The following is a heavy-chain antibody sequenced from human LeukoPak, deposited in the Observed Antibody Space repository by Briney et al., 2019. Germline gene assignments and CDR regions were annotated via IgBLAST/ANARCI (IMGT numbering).Heavy chain of an antibody. V-gene: IGHV4-59*08. D-gene: IGHD3-22*01. Sequence: SETLSLPCSILGGPISSYHWNLIRPPPGKGPEGIGYIYYCGSTNYHPSLKSRATNSVDAPRQQLSLKPSSETAADTAVYYCPSPSSGYVPWSLDYWGEGTLVTVSS. J-gene: IGHJ4*02. CDR1: GGPISSYH. CDR2: IYYCGST. CDR3: PSPSSGYVPWSLDY.